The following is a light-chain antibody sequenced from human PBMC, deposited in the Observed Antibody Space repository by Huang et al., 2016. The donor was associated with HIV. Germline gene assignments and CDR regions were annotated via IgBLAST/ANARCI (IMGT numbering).Light chain of an antibody. CDR3: QQRSKWPLT. CDR2: DVS. J-gene: IGKJ4*01. Sequence: EIVLTQSPVTLSLSPGDRATLSRRASQSIGTYLAWYQQKSGQAPRLLIYDVSNRAAGVPARVSASGSETDFTLTIASLDPDDFAIYHCQQRSKWPLTFGGGTKVEMK. CDR1: QSIGTY. V-gene: IGKV3-11*01.